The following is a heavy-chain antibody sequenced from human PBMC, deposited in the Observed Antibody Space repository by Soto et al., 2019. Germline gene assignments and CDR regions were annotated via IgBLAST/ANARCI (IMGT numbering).Heavy chain of an antibody. V-gene: IGHV4-30-4*01. D-gene: IGHD6-19*01. CDR1: GGSISSGDYY. CDR3: ARHYSSGSRNWFDP. CDR2: IYYSGST. Sequence: SETLSLTCTVSGGSISSGDYYWSWIRQPPGKGLEWIGYIYYSGSTYYNPSLRSRVTISVDTSKNQFSLKLSSVTAADTAVFYCARHYSSGSRNWFDPWGQGTLVTVSS. J-gene: IGHJ5*02.